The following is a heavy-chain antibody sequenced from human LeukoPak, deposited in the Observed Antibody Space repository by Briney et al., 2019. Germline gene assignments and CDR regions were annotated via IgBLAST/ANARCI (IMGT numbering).Heavy chain of an antibody. V-gene: IGHV4-59*01. CDR2: IYYAGRT. CDR1: GGSLNNSY. Sequence: PSETLSLTCNVSGGSLNNSYWSWIRQPPGKGLEWLVSIYYAGRTNYNPSLKSRVTVSVDTSKNQFSLKLTSVTAADTAVYYCARAWGFVDNWGQGTLVTVSS. CDR3: ARAWGFVDN. J-gene: IGHJ4*02. D-gene: IGHD7-27*01.